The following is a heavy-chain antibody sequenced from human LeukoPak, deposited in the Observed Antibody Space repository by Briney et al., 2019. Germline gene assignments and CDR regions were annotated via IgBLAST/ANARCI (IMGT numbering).Heavy chain of an antibody. Sequence: GRSLRLSCGASGITFSSYGMSWVRQAPGKGLEWVSSITTSGDTTYYADSVKGRFTISRDNSKNTLYLQMNSLRAEDTAVYYCAKDFNYDDWFFDFWGQGTLVTVSS. J-gene: IGHJ4*02. CDR3: AKDFNYDDWFFDF. D-gene: IGHD3-9*01. V-gene: IGHV3-23*01. CDR2: ITTSGDTT. CDR1: GITFSSYG.